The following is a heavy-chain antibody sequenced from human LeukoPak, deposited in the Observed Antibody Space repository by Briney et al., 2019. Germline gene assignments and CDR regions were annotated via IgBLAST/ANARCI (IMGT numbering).Heavy chain of an antibody. J-gene: IGHJ5*02. CDR1: GGSISSYY. CDR2: IYTSGSI. Sequence: SETLSLTCTVSGGSISSYYWSWIRQPAEKGLEWIGSIYTSGSITYNPSLKSRVSMSVDTSKNQFSLKLSSVTAADTAVYYCARDSGTTGEVKFDPWGQGTLVTVSS. D-gene: IGHD3-10*01. V-gene: IGHV4-4*07. CDR3: ARDSGTTGEVKFDP.